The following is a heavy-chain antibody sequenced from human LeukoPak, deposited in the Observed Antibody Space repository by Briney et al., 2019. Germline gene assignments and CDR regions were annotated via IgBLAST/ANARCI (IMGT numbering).Heavy chain of an antibody. V-gene: IGHV4-59*08. CDR2: IYNGATT. CDR1: GGSIRTYY. CDR3: ARLGGTTPGTDY. Sequence: SDTLPLTCTVSGGSIRTYYWPWLRQPPAKGLEWIGYIYNGATTNYNPSLNRRVTISVDTSKNQFSLKLSSVTAADTAVYYCARLGGTTPGTDYWGQGTLVTVSS. D-gene: IGHD3-16*01. J-gene: IGHJ4*02.